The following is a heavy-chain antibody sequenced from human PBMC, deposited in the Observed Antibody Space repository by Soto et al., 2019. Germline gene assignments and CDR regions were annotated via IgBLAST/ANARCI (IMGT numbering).Heavy chain of an antibody. CDR3: ARGLGSGSYYD. J-gene: IGHJ4*02. D-gene: IGHD3-10*01. CDR1: GGSFSGYY. Sequence: QVQLQQWGAGLLKPSETLSLTCAVYGGSFSGYYWSWIRQPPGKGLEWIGEINHSGSTNYNPSLKSRVTISVDTSKNKFSLKLSSVTAADTAVYYCARGLGSGSYYDWGQGTLVTVSS. CDR2: INHSGST. V-gene: IGHV4-34*01.